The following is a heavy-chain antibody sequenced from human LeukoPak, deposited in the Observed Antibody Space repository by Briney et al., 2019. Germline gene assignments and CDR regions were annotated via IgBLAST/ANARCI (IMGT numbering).Heavy chain of an antibody. J-gene: IGHJ6*03. D-gene: IGHD1-14*01. CDR1: GYSFTSYW. V-gene: IGHV5-51*01. Sequence: GESLKISCKGSGYSFTSYWIGWVRQMPGKGLEGMGIIYPGDSDTRYSPSFQGQVPISADKSIRTAYLQWSSLKASDTAMYYCARSALGPASDYYYMDVWGKGTTVTVSS. CDR3: ARSALGPASDYYYMDV. CDR2: IYPGDSDT.